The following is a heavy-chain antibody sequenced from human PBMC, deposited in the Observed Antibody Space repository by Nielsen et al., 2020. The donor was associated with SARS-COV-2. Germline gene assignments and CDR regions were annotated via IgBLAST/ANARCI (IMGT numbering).Heavy chain of an antibody. V-gene: IGHV4-61*01. CDR1: GGSVSSGSYY. Sequence: SETLSLTCTVSGGSVSSGSYYWSWIRQPPGKGLEWIGYIYYSGSTNYNPSLKSRVTISVDTSKNQFSLKLSSVTAADTAVYCCARENYDILTGYYRYYYMDVWGKGTTVTVSS. CDR2: IYYSGST. J-gene: IGHJ6*03. D-gene: IGHD3-9*01. CDR3: ARENYDILTGYYRYYYMDV.